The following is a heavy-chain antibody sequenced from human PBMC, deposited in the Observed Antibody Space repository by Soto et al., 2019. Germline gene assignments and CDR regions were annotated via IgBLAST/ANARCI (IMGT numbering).Heavy chain of an antibody. D-gene: IGHD3-10*01. Sequence: ASVKVSCQASGYAFTGYYIHWVRLAPGQGLEWMGWINPDSGGTNYAQKFQGRGTMTRDTSVTTAYLELSGLRSDDTAVYYFARDFYGSGSYTDVWGQGTTVTVSS. J-gene: IGHJ6*02. V-gene: IGHV1-2*02. CDR3: ARDFYGSGSYTDV. CDR1: GYAFTGYY. CDR2: INPDSGGT.